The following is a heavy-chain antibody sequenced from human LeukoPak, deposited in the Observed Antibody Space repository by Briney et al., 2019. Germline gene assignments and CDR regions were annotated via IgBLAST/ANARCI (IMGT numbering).Heavy chain of an antibody. CDR3: ARYGDILTGYSPYYYGMDV. CDR2: ISGSGGST. D-gene: IGHD3-9*01. Sequence: GGSLRLSCAASGFTFTNYAMSWVRQAPGKGLEWVSAISGSGGSTYYADSVKGRFTISRDNSKNTLYLQMNSLRAEDTAVYYCARYGDILTGYSPYYYGMDVWGQGTTVTVSS. V-gene: IGHV3-23*01. CDR1: GFTFTNYA. J-gene: IGHJ6*02.